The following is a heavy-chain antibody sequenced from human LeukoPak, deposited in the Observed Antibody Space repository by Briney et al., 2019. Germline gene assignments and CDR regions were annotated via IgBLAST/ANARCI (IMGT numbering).Heavy chain of an antibody. Sequence: GGSLRLSCAASGFTFSSYGMHWVRQAPGKGLEWVAAISYDGSNKYYADSVKGRFTISRDNSKNTLYLQMNSLRAEDTAVYYCAKDGLRYFDLWGRGTLVTVSS. D-gene: IGHD5-12*01. CDR3: AKDGLRYFDL. J-gene: IGHJ2*01. CDR1: GFTFSSYG. V-gene: IGHV3-30*18. CDR2: ISYDGSNK.